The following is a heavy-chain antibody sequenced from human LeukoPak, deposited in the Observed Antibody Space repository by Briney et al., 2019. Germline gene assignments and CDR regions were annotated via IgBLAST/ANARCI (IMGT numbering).Heavy chain of an antibody. CDR2: IYYSGST. J-gene: IGHJ6*03. Sequence: PSETLSLTXTVSGGSIRSYYWSWIRQTPGKGLEWIGYIYYSGSTNYNPSLKSRVTISVETSKNQFSLKLSSVTAADTAVYYCARETYYYDSSGYYPYMDVWGKGTTVTVSS. CDR3: ARETYYYDSSGYYPYMDV. CDR1: GGSIRSYY. D-gene: IGHD3-22*01. V-gene: IGHV4-59*01.